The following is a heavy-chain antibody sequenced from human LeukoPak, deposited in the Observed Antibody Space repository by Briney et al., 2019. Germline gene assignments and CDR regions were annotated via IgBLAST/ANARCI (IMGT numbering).Heavy chain of an antibody. V-gene: IGHV4-39*07. CDR2: IYYSGST. Sequence: PSETLSLTCTVSGGSISSSSYYWGWIRQPPGKGLEWIGSIYYSGSTYYNPSLKSRVTISVDTSKNQFSLKLSSVTAADTAVYYCARVGSSSFELIYYYGMDVWGQGTTVTVSS. J-gene: IGHJ6*02. D-gene: IGHD6-13*01. CDR3: ARVGSSSFELIYYYGMDV. CDR1: GGSISSSSYY.